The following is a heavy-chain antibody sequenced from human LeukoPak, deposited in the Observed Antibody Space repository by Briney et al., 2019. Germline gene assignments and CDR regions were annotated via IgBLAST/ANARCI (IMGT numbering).Heavy chain of an antibody. D-gene: IGHD2-8*01. CDR3: ARRNIVLSDAFDI. J-gene: IGHJ3*02. V-gene: IGHV4-59*08. CDR2: IYYSGST. CDR1: GGSNSSYY. Sequence: SETLSLTCTVSGGSNSSYYWSWIRQPPGKGLEWIGYIYYSGSTNYNPSLKSRVTISVDTSKNQFSLKLSSVTAADTAVYYCARRNIVLSDAFDIWGQGTMVTVSS.